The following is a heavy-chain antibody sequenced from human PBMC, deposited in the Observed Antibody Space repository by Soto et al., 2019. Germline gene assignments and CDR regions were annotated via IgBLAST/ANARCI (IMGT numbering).Heavy chain of an antibody. CDR2: MNPNSGNT. D-gene: IGHD2-15*01. CDR3: ARGRGYCSGGSCYADY. J-gene: IGHJ4*02. Sequence: SXKVSCKASGSTXSSYDIHWVRQATGQGLEWMGWMNPNSGNTGYAQKFQGRVTMTRNTSISTDYMELSSLRSEETAVYYCARGRGYCSGGSCYADYWGQGTLGTVSS. CDR1: GSTXSSYD. V-gene: IGHV1-8*01.